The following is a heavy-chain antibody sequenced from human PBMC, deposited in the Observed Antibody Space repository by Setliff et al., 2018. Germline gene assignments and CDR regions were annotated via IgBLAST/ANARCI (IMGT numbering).Heavy chain of an antibody. Sequence: ASVKVSCKTSGYSFSTYAMSWIRQAPGQGLEWMGWINTNTGNPSYAQGFTGRFVFSLDTSVSTAYLQISSLKPEDTAMYYCARASRFATIVWKGDYYMDVWGKGTTVTVSS. J-gene: IGHJ6*03. CDR3: ARASRFATIVWKGDYYMDV. V-gene: IGHV7-4-1*02. CDR2: INTNTGNP. CDR1: GYSFSTYA. D-gene: IGHD3-16*02.